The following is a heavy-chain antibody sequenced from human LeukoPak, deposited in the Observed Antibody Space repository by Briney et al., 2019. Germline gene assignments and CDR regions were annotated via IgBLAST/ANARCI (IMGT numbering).Heavy chain of an antibody. Sequence: SETLSLTCAVSGGSINNNDWWNWWSWVRQPPGKGLEWIGEIFHSGSSNYNPSLKSRVTISVDTSKNQFSLKLSSVTAADTAVYYCARGRRQGAFDIWGQGTMVTVSS. D-gene: IGHD6-25*01. J-gene: IGHJ3*02. CDR3: ARGRRQGAFDI. V-gene: IGHV4-4*02. CDR2: IFHSGSS. CDR1: GGSINNNDWWNW.